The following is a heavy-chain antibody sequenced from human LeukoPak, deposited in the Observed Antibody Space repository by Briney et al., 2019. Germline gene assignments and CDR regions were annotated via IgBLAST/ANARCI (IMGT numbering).Heavy chain of an antibody. CDR3: ARMAVAAAGTVWYFDL. V-gene: IGHV3-23*01. D-gene: IGHD6-13*01. CDR1: GFTFDDYG. Sequence: PGGSLRLSCAASGFTFDDYGMSWVRQAPGKGLEWVSAISGSGGSTYYADSVKGRFTISRDNSKNTLYLQMNSLRAEDTAVYYCARMAVAAAGTVWYFDLWGRGTLVTVSS. J-gene: IGHJ2*01. CDR2: ISGSGGST.